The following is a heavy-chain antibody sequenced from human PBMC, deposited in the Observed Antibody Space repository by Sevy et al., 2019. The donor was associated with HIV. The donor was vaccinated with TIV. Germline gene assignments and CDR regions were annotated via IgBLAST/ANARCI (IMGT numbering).Heavy chain of an antibody. CDR1: GFTFNRYW. CDR2: IKLDGSEK. V-gene: IGHV3-7*03. J-gene: IGHJ6*02. CDR3: ARDCSSTSCLWGLDV. D-gene: IGHD2-2*01. Sequence: GGSLRLSCAASGFTFNRYWMSRVRQAPGKGLEWVANIKLDGSEKYYVDSVRGRFTISRDNAKNSLYLQMNSLRAEDTAVYYCARDCSSTSCLWGLDVWGQGTTVTVSS.